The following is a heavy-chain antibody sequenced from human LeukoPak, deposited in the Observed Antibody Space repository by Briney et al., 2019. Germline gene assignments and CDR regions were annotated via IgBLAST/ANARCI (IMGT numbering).Heavy chain of an antibody. Sequence: GASVKVSCKASGYTFTRHYMHWVRQAPGQGLEWMGIINPSGGSTSYAQKFQGRATMTRDMSTSTVYMELSSLRSEDTAVYYCARVSNGGYSSGWSYYFDYWGQGTLVTVSS. V-gene: IGHV1-46*01. D-gene: IGHD6-19*01. J-gene: IGHJ4*02. CDR1: GYTFTRHY. CDR3: ARVSNGGYSSGWSYYFDY. CDR2: INPSGGST.